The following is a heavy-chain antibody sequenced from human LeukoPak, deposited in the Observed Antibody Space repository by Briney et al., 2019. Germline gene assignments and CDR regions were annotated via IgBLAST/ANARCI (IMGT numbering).Heavy chain of an antibody. CDR3: VWNSEHYFDF. Sequence: PGGSLRPSCAASGFTFTNAWMSWVRQAPGKGLEWVGRIKNKGEGGTTDYAAPVKGRFTISRDDSENTLFLQMHSLETEDTALYYCVWNSEHYFDFWGQGSLVTVSS. CDR1: GFTFTNAW. CDR2: IKNKGEGGTT. J-gene: IGHJ4*02. V-gene: IGHV3-15*01. D-gene: IGHD1-7*01.